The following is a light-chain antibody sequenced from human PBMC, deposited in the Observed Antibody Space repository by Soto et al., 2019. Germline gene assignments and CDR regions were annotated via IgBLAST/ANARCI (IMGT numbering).Light chain of an antibody. J-gene: IGKJ5*01. CDR2: GAS. CDR1: QSLITRY. CDR3: QQYGTSPS. V-gene: IGKV3-20*01. Sequence: ETVLTQSPGTLSLFPGERATLSCRASQSLITRYLAWYQQKPGQAPRLLIYGASSRATGIPDRFSGIGSGADFTLTISRLEPEGFAVYSCQQYGTSPSFGERTGLEIK.